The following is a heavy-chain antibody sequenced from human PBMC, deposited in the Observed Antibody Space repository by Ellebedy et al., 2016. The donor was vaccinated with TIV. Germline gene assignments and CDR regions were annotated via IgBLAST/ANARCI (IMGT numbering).Heavy chain of an antibody. CDR2: INPGGGST. D-gene: IGHD5-12*01. J-gene: IGHJ4*02. CDR1: GYTFTSYF. V-gene: IGHV1-46*01. Sequence: AASVKVSCKASGYTFTSYFIHWVRQAPGQGLEWMGTINPGGGSTSYAQKFQGRVTMTRDTSTSTVSLEMSSLRSEDTAVYYCARGDPRKVAHDSWGQGTLVTVSS. CDR3: ARGDPRKVAHDS.